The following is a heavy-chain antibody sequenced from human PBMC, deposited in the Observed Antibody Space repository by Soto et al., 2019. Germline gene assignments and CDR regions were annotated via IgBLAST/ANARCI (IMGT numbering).Heavy chain of an antibody. CDR2: IYYSGST. V-gene: IGHV4-31*03. D-gene: IGHD3-3*01. J-gene: IGHJ6*02. Sequence: QVQLQESGPGLVKPSQTLSLTCTVSGGSISSGGYYWSWIRQHPGKGLEWIGYIYYSGSTYYNPSLKSRVTISVDTSKNQFSLKLSAVTAADTAVYYCARDLGFLYYDFWSGSQADYYCGMDVWGQGTTVTVSS. CDR1: GGSISSGGYY. CDR3: ARDLGFLYYDFWSGSQADYYCGMDV.